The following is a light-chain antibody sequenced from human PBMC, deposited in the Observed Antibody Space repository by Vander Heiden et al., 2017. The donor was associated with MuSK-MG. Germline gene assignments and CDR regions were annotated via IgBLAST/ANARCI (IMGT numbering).Light chain of an antibody. CDR1: QSSSSN. CDR3: QEDTDWNHT. J-gene: IGKJ4*01. V-gene: IGKV3-15*01. CDR2: GAS. Sequence: EIVMTKSSATLFVSPGERATLPCRASQSSSSNVAWYQQKPGQAPRLLNYGASTRAAGIPARFSGSGSGTVFTLTISRLQSEDFAVYYCQEDTDWNHTFGGGTKVEIK.